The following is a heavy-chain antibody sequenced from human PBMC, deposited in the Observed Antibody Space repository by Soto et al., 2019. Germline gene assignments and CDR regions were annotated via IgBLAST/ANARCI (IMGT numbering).Heavy chain of an antibody. J-gene: IGHJ6*02. Sequence: PGESLKISCKGSGYSFTSYWIGWVRQMPGKGLEWMGIIYPGDSDTRYSPSFQGQVTISADKSISTAYLQWSSLKASDTAMYYCARLPPMTTVTTYYYYGMDVWGQGTTVTVSS. V-gene: IGHV5-51*01. CDR1: GYSFTSYW. CDR3: ARLPPMTTVTTYYYYGMDV. CDR2: IYPGDSDT. D-gene: IGHD4-4*01.